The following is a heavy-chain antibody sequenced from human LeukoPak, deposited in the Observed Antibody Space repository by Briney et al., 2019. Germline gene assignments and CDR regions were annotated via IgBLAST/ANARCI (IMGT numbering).Heavy chain of an antibody. CDR2: ISDNGDST. D-gene: IGHD3-3*01. J-gene: IGHJ4*02. Sequence: PGGSLRLSCATSGFTFSRCAMSWVRQAPGKGLEWVSSISDNGDSTYYADSVKGRFTISRDTSKNTLYLQMNSLRADDTAVYFCAPRFGLRFDHWGQGTLVTVSS. CDR1: GFTFSRCA. V-gene: IGHV3-23*01. CDR3: APRFGLRFDH.